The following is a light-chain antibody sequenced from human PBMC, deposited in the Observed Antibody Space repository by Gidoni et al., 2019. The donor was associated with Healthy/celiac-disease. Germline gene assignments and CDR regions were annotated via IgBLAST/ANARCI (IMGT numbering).Light chain of an antibody. J-gene: IGKJ3*01. CDR1: QGISSA. Sequence: AIQLTQSPSSLSASVGERVTITCRASQGISSALAWYQQKPGKAPKLLIYDASSWESGVPSRFSGSGSGTDFTLTISILQPEDFATYFCQQFNSYAFXPXTKVDIK. CDR2: DAS. CDR3: QQFNSYA. V-gene: IGKV1-13*02.